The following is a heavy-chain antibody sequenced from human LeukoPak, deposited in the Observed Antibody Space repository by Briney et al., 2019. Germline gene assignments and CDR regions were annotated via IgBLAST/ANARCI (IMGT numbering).Heavy chain of an antibody. D-gene: IGHD2-15*01. CDR3: VIEYFGGYDY. CDR2: SRNKENRYST. Sequence: GGSLRLSCAASGFSFSVYYMAWVRQTPGKGLEWVGLSRNKENRYSTEYGASVKGRVTISRDDSKNLMYLEMKSLKSEDTAVYYCVIEYFGGYDYWGQGTLVTVSS. CDR1: GFSFSVYY. J-gene: IGHJ4*02. V-gene: IGHV3-72*01.